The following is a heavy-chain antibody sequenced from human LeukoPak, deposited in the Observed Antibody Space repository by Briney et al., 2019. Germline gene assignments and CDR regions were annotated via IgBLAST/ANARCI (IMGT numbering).Heavy chain of an antibody. J-gene: IGHJ1*01. CDR1: GYTFTGYY. CDR2: INPNSGGT. D-gene: IGHD2-21*02. Sequence: ASVKVSCKASGYTFTGYYMHWVRQAPGQGLEWMGWINPNSGGTNYAQKFQGRVTMTRDTSISTAYMELSRLRSDDTAVYYCARGSIYCGGDCYGYFQHWGQGTLVTVSS. V-gene: IGHV1-2*02. CDR3: ARGSIYCGGDCYGYFQH.